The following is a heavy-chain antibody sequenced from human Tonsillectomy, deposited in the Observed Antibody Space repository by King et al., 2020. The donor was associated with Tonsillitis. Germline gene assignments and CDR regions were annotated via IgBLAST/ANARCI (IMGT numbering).Heavy chain of an antibody. J-gene: IGHJ3*02. CDR2: IHYSGST. V-gene: IGHV4-59*01. CDR1: GGSISSCY. Sequence: QLQESGPGLVKPSETLSLTCTVSGGSISSCYWSWIRQPPGKGLDGVGYIHYSGSTNYHPSLKSQVTISVDTSKNQFSLKLSSVTAADTAVYYCARVIYSDAFDIWGQGTMVTVSS. CDR3: ARVIYSDAFDI. D-gene: IGHD3/OR15-3a*01.